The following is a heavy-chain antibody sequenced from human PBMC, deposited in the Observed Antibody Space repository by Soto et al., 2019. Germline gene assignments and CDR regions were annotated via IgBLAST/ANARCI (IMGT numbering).Heavy chain of an antibody. D-gene: IGHD2-8*01. CDR3: AVTDLPFRPLTEPTENGMDV. V-gene: IGHV1-58*01. J-gene: IGHJ6*02. CDR2: IVVVNGNT. CDR1: GFSFGDSA. Sequence: ELVQSGPEAREPGTSVKVSCRASGFSFGDSAVHWVRQGRGQRLDWMGWIVVVNGNTNYAPRFEGRVTLTRHASTSTSHMELTSLSSDDTAVYFCAVTDLPFRPLTEPTENGMDVWGQGTTVTVSS.